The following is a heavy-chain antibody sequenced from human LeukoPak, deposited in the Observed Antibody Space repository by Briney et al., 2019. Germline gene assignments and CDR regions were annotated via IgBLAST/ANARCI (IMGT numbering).Heavy chain of an antibody. J-gene: IGHJ4*02. V-gene: IGHV5-51*01. CDR2: IYPGYSDT. D-gene: IGHD3-3*01. CDR1: GYSFTSYW. CDR3: ARLRFLEWLEGLY. Sequence: GESLKISCKGSGYSFTSYWIGWVRQMPGKGLEWMGIIYPGYSDTRYSPSFQGQVTISADNSISTAYLQWSSLKASDTAMYYCARLRFLEWLEGLYWGQGTLVTVSS.